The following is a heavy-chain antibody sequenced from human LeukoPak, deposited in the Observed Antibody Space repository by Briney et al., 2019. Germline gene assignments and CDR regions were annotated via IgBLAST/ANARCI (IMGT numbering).Heavy chain of an antibody. CDR2: TYYRSNWYN. J-gene: IGHJ4*02. Sequence: SQTLSLTCAISGDSVSSKSAAWNWIRQSPSRGLQWLGRTYYRSNWYNDYAESVKSRISINPDTSKNQFSLQLNSVTAADTAVYYCARVSHYYDGSGYQGHYFDYWGQGTLVTVSS. D-gene: IGHD3-22*01. CDR3: ARVSHYYDGSGYQGHYFDY. V-gene: IGHV6-1*01. CDR1: GDSVSSKSAA.